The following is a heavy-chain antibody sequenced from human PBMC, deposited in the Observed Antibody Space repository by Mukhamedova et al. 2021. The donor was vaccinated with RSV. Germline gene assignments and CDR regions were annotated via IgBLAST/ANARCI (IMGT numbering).Heavy chain of an antibody. V-gene: IGHV4-59*08. D-gene: IGHD2-15*01. J-gene: IGHJ6*02. CDR3: ARLKGLPNYGMDV. Sequence: GSTNYNHSLKSRVTISVDTSKNQFSLKLSSVTAADTAVYYCARLKGLPNYGMDVWGQGTTVTVSS. CDR2: GST.